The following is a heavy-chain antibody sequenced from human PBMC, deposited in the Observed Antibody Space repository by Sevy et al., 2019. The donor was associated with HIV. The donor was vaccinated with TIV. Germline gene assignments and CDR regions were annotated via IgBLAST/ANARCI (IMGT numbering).Heavy chain of an antibody. V-gene: IGHV3-11*06. D-gene: IGHD6-19*01. CDR2: ISSSSSYT. CDR3: ASHSSGWYIGGDY. J-gene: IGHJ4*02. Sequence: GGSLRLSCAASGFTFSDYYMSWIRQAPGKGLGWVSYISSSSSYTNYADSVKGRFTISRDNAKNSLYLQMNSLRAEDTAVYYCASHSSGWYIGGDYWGQGTLVTVSS. CDR1: GFTFSDYY.